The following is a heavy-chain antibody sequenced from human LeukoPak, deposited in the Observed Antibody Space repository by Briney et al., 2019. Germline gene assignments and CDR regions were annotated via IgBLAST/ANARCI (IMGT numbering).Heavy chain of an antibody. J-gene: IGHJ4*02. CDR3: AKISSVDFWSPFDY. V-gene: IGHV3-7*05. CDR2: IRQDGSEK. Sequence: GGSLRLSCTASGFTFSSYWMSWVRQAPGKGLEWVANIRQDGSEKYYLDSVRGRFNISRDNAKSSLYLQMNPLRAEDTAVYYCAKISSVDFWSPFDYWGQGTLVTVSS. D-gene: IGHD3-3*01. CDR1: GFTFSSYW.